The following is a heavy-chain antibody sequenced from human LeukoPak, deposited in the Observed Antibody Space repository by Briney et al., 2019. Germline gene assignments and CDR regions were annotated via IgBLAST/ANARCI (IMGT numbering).Heavy chain of an antibody. D-gene: IGHD3-3*01. CDR1: GGSISIYY. CDR3: AREVGTIMVNWFDP. Sequence: PLETLSLTCTVSGGSISIYYWSWIRQPAGKGLEWIGRIYTSGSTNYNPSLKSRVTMSVDTSKNQFSLKLSSVTAADTAVYYCAREVGTIMVNWFDPWGQGTLVTVSS. J-gene: IGHJ5*02. CDR2: IYTSGST. V-gene: IGHV4-4*07.